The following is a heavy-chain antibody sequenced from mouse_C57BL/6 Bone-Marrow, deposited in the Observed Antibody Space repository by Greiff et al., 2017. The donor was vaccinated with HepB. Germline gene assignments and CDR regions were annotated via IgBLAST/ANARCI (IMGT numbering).Heavy chain of an antibody. Sequence: VQLQQSGAELMKPGASVKLSCKATGYTFTGYWIEWVKQRPGHGLEWIGEILPGSGSTNYNDKFKGKATFTADTSSNTAYMQLSSLTTEDSAIYYCARVKENYYSIFFDYWGQGTTLTVSS. CDR3: ARVKENYYSIFFDY. CDR2: ILPGSGST. CDR1: GYTFTGYW. J-gene: IGHJ2*01. D-gene: IGHD2-5*01. V-gene: IGHV1-9*01.